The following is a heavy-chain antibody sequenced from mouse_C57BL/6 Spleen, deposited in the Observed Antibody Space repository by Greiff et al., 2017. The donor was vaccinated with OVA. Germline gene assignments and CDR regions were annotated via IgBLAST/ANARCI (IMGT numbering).Heavy chain of an antibody. D-gene: IGHD4-1*01. Sequence: EVQRVESEGGLVQPGSSMKLSCTASGFTFSDYYMAWVRQVPEKGLEWVANINYDGSSTYYLDSLKSRFIISRDNAKNILYLQMSSLKSEDTATYYCARGRLGSYYFDYWGQGTTLTVSS. CDR3: ARGRLGSYYFDY. J-gene: IGHJ2*01. V-gene: IGHV5-16*01. CDR2: INYDGSST. CDR1: GFTFSDYY.